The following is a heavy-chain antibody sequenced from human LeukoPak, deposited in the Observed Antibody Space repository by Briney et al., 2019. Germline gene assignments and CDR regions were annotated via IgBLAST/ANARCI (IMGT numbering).Heavy chain of an antibody. Sequence: GGSLRLSCAASGFTFSSYSMNWVRQAPGKGLEWVSSISSSSSYIYYADSVKGRFTISRDNAKNSLYLQMNSLRAEDTAVYYCARGSMVRGVIRYYYYYGMDVWGQGTTVTVSS. CDR2: ISSSSSYI. CDR1: GFTFSSYS. V-gene: IGHV3-21*01. D-gene: IGHD3-10*01. CDR3: ARGSMVRGVIRYYYYYGMDV. J-gene: IGHJ6*02.